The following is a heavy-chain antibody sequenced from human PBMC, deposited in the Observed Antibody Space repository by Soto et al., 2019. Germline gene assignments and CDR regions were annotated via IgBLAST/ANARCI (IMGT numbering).Heavy chain of an antibody. CDR3: ARDDGYYYDSSGYFDY. CDR1: GASIINYY. D-gene: IGHD3-22*01. Sequence: PSETLSLTCTVSGASIINYYWAWSLQSPCGGLESIGYVSNTATTTYNPSLKNRVTISVDASKSQFYLKLRSVTAADTAVYYCARDDGYYYDSSGYFDYWGQGTLVTVSS. J-gene: IGHJ4*02. V-gene: IGHV4-59*01. CDR2: VSNTATT.